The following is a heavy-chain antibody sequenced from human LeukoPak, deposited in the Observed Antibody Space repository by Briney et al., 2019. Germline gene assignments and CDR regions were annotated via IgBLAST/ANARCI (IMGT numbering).Heavy chain of an antibody. CDR3: ARLGQSYYMDV. CDR2: INHSGST. D-gene: IGHD3-10*01. CDR1: GGSFSGYY. V-gene: IGHV4-34*01. J-gene: IGHJ6*03. Sequence: PSETLSLTCAVYGGSFSGYYWSWIRQPPGKGLEWIGEINHSGSTNYNPSLMSRVTISVDTSKNQFSLKLSSVTAADTAVYYCARLGQSYYMDVWGKGTTVTVSS.